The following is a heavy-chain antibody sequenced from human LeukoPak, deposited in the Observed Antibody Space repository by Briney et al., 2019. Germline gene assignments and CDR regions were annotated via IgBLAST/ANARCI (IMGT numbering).Heavy chain of an antibody. CDR1: RGSISSGSHY. J-gene: IGHJ6*02. CDR2: IYSNGTT. CDR3: ARGRGRDVSFYYGMDV. D-gene: IGHD3-10*01. V-gene: IGHV4-61*02. Sequence: SQTLSLTCTVSRGSISSGSHYSSWIRQPAGKGLEWIGRIYSNGTTNYNPSLKSRVTISVDTSKNHFSLKVSSVTAADTAVYYCARGRGRDVSFYYGMDVWGQGTTVTVSS.